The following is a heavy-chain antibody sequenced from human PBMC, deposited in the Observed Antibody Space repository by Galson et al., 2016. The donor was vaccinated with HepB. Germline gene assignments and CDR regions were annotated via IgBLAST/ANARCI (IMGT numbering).Heavy chain of an antibody. CDR1: GFIFSNYA. V-gene: IGHV3-23*01. CDR3: VKGAGTIDY. D-gene: IGHD6-19*01. CDR2: ISDSGGST. Sequence: SLRLSCAASGFIFSNYAMSWVRQAPGKGLERVSGISDSGGSTYFADSVKGRFTISRDNAKNSLYLQMNSLRDEDTAVYYCVKGAGTIDYWGQGTLVTVSS. J-gene: IGHJ4*02.